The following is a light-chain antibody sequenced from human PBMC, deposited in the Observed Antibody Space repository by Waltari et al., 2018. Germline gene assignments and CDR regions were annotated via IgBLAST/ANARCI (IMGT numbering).Light chain of an antibody. CDR1: SSNIGSNT. J-gene: IGLJ2*01. CDR3: AVWDDSLNGPL. V-gene: IGLV1-44*01. CDR2: TND. Sequence: QSVLTQSPSASGTPGQRVSISCSGSSSNIGSNTVNWYQQLPGTAPKLLIYTNDQRPSGVPDRFSGSKSGTSASLAISGLQSEDEAEYHCAVWDDSLNGPLFGGGTKLTVL.